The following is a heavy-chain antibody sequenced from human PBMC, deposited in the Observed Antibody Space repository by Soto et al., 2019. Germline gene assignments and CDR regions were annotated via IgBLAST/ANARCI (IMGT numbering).Heavy chain of an antibody. D-gene: IGHD4-17*01. CDR2: IYYSGSV. CDR3: ARRITYGKTFDY. J-gene: IGHJ4*02. Sequence: SETLSLTCLVSGGSTSSDYLWGWIRQPPGKGPEWIGNIYYSGSVHYNPSLKSRVTISVDTSNNQFSLELSSVTAADTAVYYCARRITYGKTFDYWGQGTLVTVSS. CDR1: GGSTSSDYL. V-gene: IGHV4-39*01.